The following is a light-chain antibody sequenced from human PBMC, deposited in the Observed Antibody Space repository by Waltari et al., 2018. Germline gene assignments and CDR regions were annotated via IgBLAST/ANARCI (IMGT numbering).Light chain of an antibody. Sequence: DIQMTQSPSSLSASVGDTGTITCRASQAISNFLNWYQQRPGKAPSLLIYAASSLQSGVPSRFSGSGSGTDFTLTISGLQPEDFATYYCQESFNSPLMFTFGQGTILEIK. CDR2: AAS. CDR3: QESFNSPLMFT. J-gene: IGKJ2*01. V-gene: IGKV1-39*01. CDR1: QAISNF.